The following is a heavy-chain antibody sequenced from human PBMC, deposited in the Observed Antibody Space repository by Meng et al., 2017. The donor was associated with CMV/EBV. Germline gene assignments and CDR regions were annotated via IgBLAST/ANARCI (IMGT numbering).Heavy chain of an antibody. CDR1: GYTFTIYC. CDR3: ARDPLFGGGGRFDL. CDR2: ISAYNGNT. J-gene: IGHJ2*01. Sequence: QVQLVHSAAEVKKPGASVTVSCKASGYTFTIYCISWVRQAPGQGLEWMGWISAYNGNTNYAQKLQGRVTMTTDTSTSTAYMELRSLRSDDTAVYYCARDPLFGGGGRFDLWGRGTLVTVSS. D-gene: IGHD3-10*01. V-gene: IGHV1-18*01.